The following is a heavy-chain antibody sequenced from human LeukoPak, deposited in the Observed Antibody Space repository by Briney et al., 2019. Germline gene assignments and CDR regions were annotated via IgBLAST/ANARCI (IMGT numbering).Heavy chain of an antibody. CDR2: ISSSGGTI. V-gene: IGHV3-11*04. CDR3: AREGLRGVIMRAVDY. J-gene: IGHJ4*02. Sequence: GGSLRLSCAASGFTFSDYYMSWIRQAPGKGLEWLSYISSSGGTIYYADSVKGRFTISRDNAKNSLYLQMNSLRAEDTAVYYCAREGLRGVIMRAVDYWGQGTPVTVSS. D-gene: IGHD3-10*01. CDR1: GFTFSDYY.